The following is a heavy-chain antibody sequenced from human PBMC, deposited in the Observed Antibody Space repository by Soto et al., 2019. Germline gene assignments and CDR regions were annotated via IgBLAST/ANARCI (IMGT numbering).Heavy chain of an antibody. CDR2: IKQDGSEK. CDR3: ARRGSSIAARLQWFDP. CDR1: GFTFSSYW. D-gene: IGHD6-6*01. Sequence: GGSLRLSCAASGFTFSSYWMSWVRQAPGKGLEWVANIKQDGSEKYYVDSVKGRFTISRDNAKNSLYLQMNSLRAEDTAVYYCARRGSSIAARLQWFDPWGQGTLVTVSS. V-gene: IGHV3-7*01. J-gene: IGHJ5*02.